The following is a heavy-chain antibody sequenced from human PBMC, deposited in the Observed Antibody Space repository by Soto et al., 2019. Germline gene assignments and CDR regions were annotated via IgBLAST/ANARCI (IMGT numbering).Heavy chain of an antibody. CDR2: IYNGGST. D-gene: IGHD3-3*01. CDR1: GYSGSGVCVH. J-gene: IGHJ4*02. CDR3: ARAPVGLDTISYFDY. V-gene: IGHV4-30-4*01. Sequence: LSLTCTVSGYSGSGVCVHLAWLRRPPGKGLEWIGYIYNGGSTYYRPSLESRMHVSLDATRNHYSLRLTSVTAADTAVYFCARAPVGLDTISYFDYWGQGKLGTSPQ.